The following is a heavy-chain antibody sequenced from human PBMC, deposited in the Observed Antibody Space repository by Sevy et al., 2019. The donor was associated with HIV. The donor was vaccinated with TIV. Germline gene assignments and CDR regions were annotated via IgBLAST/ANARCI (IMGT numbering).Heavy chain of an antibody. Sequence: ASVKVSCKASGYTFTGYYMHWVRQAPGQGLEWMGRINPNSGGTNYAQKFQGRVTMTRDTSISTAYMELSRLRSDDTAVYYCARRSTGIYGMDVWGQGTTVTVSS. CDR2: INPNSGGT. CDR3: ARRSTGIYGMDV. J-gene: IGHJ6*02. CDR1: GYTFTGYY. D-gene: IGHD5-18*01. V-gene: IGHV1-2*06.